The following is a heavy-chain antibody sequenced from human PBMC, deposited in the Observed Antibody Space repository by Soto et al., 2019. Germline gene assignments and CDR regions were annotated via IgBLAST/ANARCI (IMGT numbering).Heavy chain of an antibody. Sequence: QVQLVQSGAEVKKPGASVKVSCKASGYTFTSYYMHWVRQAPGQGLEWMGIINPSGGSTSYAQKFQGRVTMTRDTSTSTVYMELSSLRSEDAAVYYCARTAPAAADFDYWGQGTLVTVSS. J-gene: IGHJ4*02. CDR1: GYTFTSYY. CDR2: INPSGGST. V-gene: IGHV1-46*01. CDR3: ARTAPAAADFDY. D-gene: IGHD6-13*01.